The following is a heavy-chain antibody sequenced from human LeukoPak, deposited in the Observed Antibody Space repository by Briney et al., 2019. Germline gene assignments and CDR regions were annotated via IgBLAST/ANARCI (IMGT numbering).Heavy chain of an antibody. CDR3: ARAVTNYNPLDV. CDR2: MNPNKCNT. D-gene: IGHD4/OR15-4a*01. V-gene: IGHV1-8*01. CDR1: GYTFTSNS. J-gene: IGHJ6*04. Sequence: ASVKVSCKASGYTFTSNSIDWVRQAPGKGLEWMGWMNPNKCNTGYAQKFRGRVTMTRDISITTAYMELSSLGSEDTAVYYCARAVTNYNPLDVWGKGTSVTVSS.